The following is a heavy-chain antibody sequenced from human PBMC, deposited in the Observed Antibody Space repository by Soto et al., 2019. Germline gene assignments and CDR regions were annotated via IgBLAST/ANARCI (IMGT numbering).Heavy chain of an antibody. CDR1: GGSVNSGGYY. J-gene: IGHJ4*02. V-gene: IGHV4-61*08. CDR3: ARFLGGGGGIDS. D-gene: IGHD3-16*01. CDR2: IYYRGST. Sequence: KPSETLSLTCTVSGGSVNSGGYYWSWIRQPPGKGLECLGYIYYRGSTTYNPSLKSRVTISRDTSKNQFSLGLSSVTTAATAVYPCARFLGGGGGIDSWGRGTLVTVSS.